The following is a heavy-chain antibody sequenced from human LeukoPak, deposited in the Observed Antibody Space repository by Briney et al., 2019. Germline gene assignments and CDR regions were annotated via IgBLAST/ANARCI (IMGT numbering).Heavy chain of an antibody. V-gene: IGHV1-8*01. D-gene: IGHD6-13*01. CDR2: MNPNSGNT. Sequence: ASVKDSCKASGYTFTSSDINWVRQATGQGLEWMGWMNPNSGNTGYAQKFQGRVTMTRNTSISTAYMELSSLRSEDTAVYYCARASSSWYPYYFDYWGQGTLVTVSS. CDR3: ARASSSWYPYYFDY. CDR1: GYTFTSSD. J-gene: IGHJ4*02.